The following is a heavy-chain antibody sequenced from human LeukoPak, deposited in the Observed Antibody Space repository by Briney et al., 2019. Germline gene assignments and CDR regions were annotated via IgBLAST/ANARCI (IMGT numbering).Heavy chain of an antibody. CDR3: ARENWSDNWFDP. D-gene: IGHD1-1*01. CDR1: GGSISSGDFY. J-gene: IGHJ5*02. CDR2: IYTSGST. Sequence: PSQTLSLTCTVSGGSISSGDFYWSWIRQPAGKGLEWIGRIYTSGSTNYNPSLQSRVTISVDTSKNQFSLKLSSVTAADTAVYYCARENWSDNWFDPWGQGTLVTVSS. V-gene: IGHV4-61*02.